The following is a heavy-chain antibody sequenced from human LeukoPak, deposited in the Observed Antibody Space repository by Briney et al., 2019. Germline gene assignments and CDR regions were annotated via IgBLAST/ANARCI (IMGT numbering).Heavy chain of an antibody. CDR1: GYTFTSYY. Sequence: ASVRVSCTASGYTFTSYYMHWVRQAPGQGLEWVGIINPSDSITTYAQKFQGRVTMTRDTSTSTVYMELSSLRSEDSAVYYCARGYPLDWSYFDYWGQGTLVTVSS. J-gene: IGHJ4*02. CDR3: ARGYPLDWSYFDY. CDR2: INPSDSIT. V-gene: IGHV1-46*01. D-gene: IGHD3/OR15-3a*01.